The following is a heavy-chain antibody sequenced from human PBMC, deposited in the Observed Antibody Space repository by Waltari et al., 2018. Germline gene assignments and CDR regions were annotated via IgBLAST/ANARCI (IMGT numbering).Heavy chain of an antibody. D-gene: IGHD3-10*01. CDR3: ARDRLYGYYYGMDV. Sequence: QVQLQESGPGLVKPSQTLSLTCTVSGGSLSSGSYYWSWIRQPAGKGLEWIGYIYTSGSTNDNPSLKSRVTISVDTSKNQFSLKLSSVTAADTAVYYCARDRLYGYYYGMDVWGKGTTVTVSS. CDR1: GGSLSSGSYY. J-gene: IGHJ6*04. CDR2: IYTSGST. V-gene: IGHV4-61*09.